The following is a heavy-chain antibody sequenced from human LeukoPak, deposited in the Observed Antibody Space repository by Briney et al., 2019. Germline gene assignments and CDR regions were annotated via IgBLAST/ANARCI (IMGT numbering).Heavy chain of an antibody. Sequence: SETLSLTCTVSGGSISSSNWWSWVRQPPGKGLEWIGEIYHSGSTNYNPSLKSRVTISVDKSKNQFSLKLSSVTAADTAVYYCARKVPAASGGGFDYWGQGTLVTVSS. J-gene: IGHJ4*02. V-gene: IGHV4-4*02. CDR2: IYHSGST. CDR3: ARKVPAASGGGFDY. D-gene: IGHD2-2*01. CDR1: GGSISSSNW.